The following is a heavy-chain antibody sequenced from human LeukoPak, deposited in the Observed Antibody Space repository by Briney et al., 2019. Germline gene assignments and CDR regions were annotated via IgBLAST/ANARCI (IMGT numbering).Heavy chain of an antibody. CDR1: GFTFSSYS. J-gene: IGHJ4*02. Sequence: GGSLRLSCAASGFTFSSYSMNWVRQAPGKGLEWVSSISSSSSYIYYADSVKGRFTISRDNAKNSLYLQMNSLRAEDTAVYYCAKLDIIGVVLRATPLDYWGQGTLVTVSS. CDR2: ISSSSSYI. V-gene: IGHV3-21*04. D-gene: IGHD1-26*01. CDR3: AKLDIIGVVLRATPLDY.